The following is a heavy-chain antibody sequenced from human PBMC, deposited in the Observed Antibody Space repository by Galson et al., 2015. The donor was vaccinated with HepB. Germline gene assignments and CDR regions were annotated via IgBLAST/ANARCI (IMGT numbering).Heavy chain of an antibody. V-gene: IGHV3-9*01. CDR2: TSWNSGSI. J-gene: IGHJ3*02. D-gene: IGHD4-17*01. CDR3: AKDNTFYPYGDYRGGAFDI. Sequence: SLRLSCAASGFTFDDYAMHWVRQAPGKGLEWVSGTSWNSGSIGYADSVKGRFTISKDNAKNSLYLQMNSLRAEDTALYYCAKDNTFYPYGDYRGGAFDIWGQGTMVTVSS. CDR1: GFTFDDYA.